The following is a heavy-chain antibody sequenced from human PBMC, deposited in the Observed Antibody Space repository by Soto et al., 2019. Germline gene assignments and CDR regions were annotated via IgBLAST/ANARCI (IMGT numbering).Heavy chain of an antibody. D-gene: IGHD3-22*01. J-gene: IGHJ6*02. CDR1: GYSFTSYW. CDR3: ARHTKAWDSSGYYYIPYYGMDV. V-gene: IGHV5-51*01. CDR2: IYPGDSDT. Sequence: PGESLKISCKGSGYSFTSYWIGWVRQMPGKGLEWMGIIYPGDSDTRYSPSFQGQVTISADKSISTAYLQWSSLKASDTAMYYCARHTKAWDSSGYYYIPYYGMDVWGQGTTVTVSS.